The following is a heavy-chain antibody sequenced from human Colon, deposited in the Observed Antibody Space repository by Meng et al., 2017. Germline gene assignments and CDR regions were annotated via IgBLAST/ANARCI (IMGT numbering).Heavy chain of an antibody. V-gene: IGHV4-30-2*01. D-gene: IGHD6-6*01. CDR1: GCSISSGGYS. CDR3: ARGVAARLDY. CDR2: IYHSGST. J-gene: IGHJ4*02. Sequence: QLQLQESGSGLVKPSQTLSLTCTVSGCSISSGGYSWTWIRQPPGKGLEWIGYIYHSGSTYYNPSLKSRVAISVDRSKNQFSLKLSSVTAADTAVYYCARGVAARLDYWGQGTLVTVSS.